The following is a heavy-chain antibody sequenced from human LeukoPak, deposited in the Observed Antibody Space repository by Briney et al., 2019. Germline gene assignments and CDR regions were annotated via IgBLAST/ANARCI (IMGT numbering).Heavy chain of an antibody. J-gene: IGHJ4*02. Sequence: ASVKVSCKASGGTFSSYAISWVRQAPGQGLEWMGRIIPILGIANYAQKFQGRVTITADKSTSTAYMELSSLGSEDTAVYYCASARGVAAAAGGNYFDYWGQGTLVTVSS. CDR3: ASARGVAAAAGGNYFDY. CDR1: GGTFSSYA. D-gene: IGHD6-13*01. CDR2: IIPILGIA. V-gene: IGHV1-69*04.